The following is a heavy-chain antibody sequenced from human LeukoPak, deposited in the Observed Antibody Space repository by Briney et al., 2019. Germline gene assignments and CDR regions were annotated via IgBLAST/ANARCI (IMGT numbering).Heavy chain of an antibody. CDR2: IYSDGTT. D-gene: IGHD6-13*01. V-gene: IGHV3-53*01. Sequence: PGGSLRLSCAASGFTSSSYAMSWVRQAPGRGLEWVSVIYSDGTTYYADSVKGRFTISRDNSKNTLYLQINSLRAEDTAVYYCARGIAAAGTALYNWGQGTLLTVSS. CDR1: GFTSSSYA. CDR3: ARGIAAAGTALYN. J-gene: IGHJ4*02.